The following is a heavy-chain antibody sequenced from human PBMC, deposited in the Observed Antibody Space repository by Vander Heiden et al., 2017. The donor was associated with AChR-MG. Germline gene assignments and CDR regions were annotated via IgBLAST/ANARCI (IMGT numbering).Heavy chain of an antibody. CDR1: GFTFSGSA. CDR3: TFHRGDGYNSDAFDI. Sequence: EVQLVEPGGGLVQPGGSLKLSCAASGFTFSGSAMHWVRQASGKGLEWVGRIRSKANSYATAYAASVKGRFTISRDDSQNTAYLQMNSLKTEDTAVYYCTFHRGDGYNSDAFDIWGQGTMVTVSS. J-gene: IGHJ3*02. V-gene: IGHV3-73*01. D-gene: IGHD5-12*01. CDR2: IRSKANSYAT.